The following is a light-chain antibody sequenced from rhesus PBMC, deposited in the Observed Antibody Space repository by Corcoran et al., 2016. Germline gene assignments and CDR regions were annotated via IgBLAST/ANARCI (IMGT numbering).Light chain of an antibody. J-gene: IGLJ1*01. CDR1: SSDIGGYNY. Sequence: QAALTPPRSVSGSPGQSVTISCTGTSSDIGGYNYVSWYQQHPGTAPKLMIYEVSKRPSGVSDRFSGSKSGNTASLTISGLQAEDEADYYCTSHAGSNTYLFGTGTRLSVL. CDR3: TSHAGSNTYL. V-gene: IGLV2-32*02. CDR2: EVS.